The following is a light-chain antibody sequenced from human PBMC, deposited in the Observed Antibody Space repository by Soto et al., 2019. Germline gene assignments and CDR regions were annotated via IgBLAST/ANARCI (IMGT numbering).Light chain of an antibody. CDR2: RAY. Sequence: ILMTQSPSTVSVSPGESSTLSCRASQNIYYNVAWYQHRPGHAPSLLIYRAYTRAHGVTDRFSGSGSGTELNLTISSLQHEDFTVYSCLQYQNLWEFGQG. CDR3: LQYQNLWE. CDR1: QNIYYN. V-gene: IGKV3-15*01. J-gene: IGKJ1*01.